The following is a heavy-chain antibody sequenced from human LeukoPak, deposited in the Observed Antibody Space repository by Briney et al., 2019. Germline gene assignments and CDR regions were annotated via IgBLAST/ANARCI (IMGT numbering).Heavy chain of an antibody. CDR3: ASLPYCSGGSCHAEGFDP. J-gene: IGHJ5*02. D-gene: IGHD2-15*01. CDR2: ISGGGGNT. Sequence: PGGSLRLSCAASKFAFSSYAMSWVRQAPGKGLEWVSAISGGGGNTYYADSVKGRFTISRDNAKNSLFLQMNSLRAEDTAVYYCASLPYCSGGSCHAEGFDPWGQGTLVTVSS. CDR1: KFAFSSYA. V-gene: IGHV3-23*01.